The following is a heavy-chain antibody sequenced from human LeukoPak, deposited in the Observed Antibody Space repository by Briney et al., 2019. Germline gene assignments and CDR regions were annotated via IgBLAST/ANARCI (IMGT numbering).Heavy chain of an antibody. J-gene: IGHJ4*02. V-gene: IGHV3-23*01. CDR2: IYGSGVSI. Sequence: GGSLRLSCVASGFTFKSYVMNWVRQAPGKELEWLATIYGSGVSISYADSVKGRFTISRDNSNNTLYLQMNSLRAEDTAMYYCAKDLGWELPAKAYWGQGILVTVSS. D-gene: IGHD1-26*01. CDR1: GFTFKSYV. CDR3: AKDLGWELPAKAY.